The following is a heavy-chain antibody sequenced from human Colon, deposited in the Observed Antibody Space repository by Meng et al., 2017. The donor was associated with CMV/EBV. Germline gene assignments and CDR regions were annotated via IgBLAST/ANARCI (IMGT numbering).Heavy chain of an antibody. D-gene: IGHD2-2*01. Sequence: ASVKVSCKASGYTFTTYGITWVRQAPGQGLEWMGLISPYNGNTKYAQRLQDRVTMTTDTSTSSAYMELRSLRSDDTAVYYCARVVVVPADYYTMDVWGQWTTVTVSS. V-gene: IGHV1-18*01. CDR2: ISPYNGNT. CDR1: GYTFTTYG. CDR3: ARVVVVPADYYTMDV. J-gene: IGHJ6*02.